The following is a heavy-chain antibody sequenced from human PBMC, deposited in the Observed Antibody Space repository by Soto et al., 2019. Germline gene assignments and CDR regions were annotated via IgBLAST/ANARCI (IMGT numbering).Heavy chain of an antibody. CDR3: ARAGYDRSGHADPQGGAFDV. J-gene: IGHJ3*01. CDR2: LSGQSQNA. Sequence: QVQLVQSGPEVKKPGASMRVSCKASGFIFNHYVINCVRQAPGLVLEWVGGLSGQSQNAHYEEKFQDRVTITKDTSAVISYLEVTRLRSDDSAVYFCARAGYDRSGHADPQGGAFDVWGLGPVVTVSS. CDR1: GFIFNHYV. V-gene: IGHV1-18*01. D-gene: IGHD5-12*01.